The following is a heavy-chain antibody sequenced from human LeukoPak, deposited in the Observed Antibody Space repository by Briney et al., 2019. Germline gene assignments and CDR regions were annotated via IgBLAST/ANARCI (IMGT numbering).Heavy chain of an antibody. CDR1: GGSISSGSYY. CDR3: ARADYYDSSGYPAHYYYMDV. J-gene: IGHJ6*03. Sequence: SQTLSLTCTVSGGSISSGSYYWSWIRQPAGKGLEWIGRIYTSGSTNYNPSLKSRVTISVDTSKNQFSLKLSSVTAAHTAVYYCARADYYDSSGYPAHYYYMDVWGKGTTVTVSS. V-gene: IGHV4-61*02. CDR2: IYTSGST. D-gene: IGHD3-22*01.